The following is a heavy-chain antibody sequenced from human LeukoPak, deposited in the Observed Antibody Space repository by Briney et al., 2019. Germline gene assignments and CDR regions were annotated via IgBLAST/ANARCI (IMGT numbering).Heavy chain of an antibody. D-gene: IGHD2-15*01. V-gene: IGHV4-4*07. CDR3: ARGVCSGGSCYSNWFDP. CDR2: IYTSGST. Sequence: SETLSLTCTVSGGSISSYYWSWIRQPAGKGLEWIGRIYTSGSTNYNPSLKSRVTMSVDTSKNQCSLKLSSVTAADTAVYYCARGVCSGGSCYSNWFDPWGQGTLVTVSS. J-gene: IGHJ5*02. CDR1: GGSISSYY.